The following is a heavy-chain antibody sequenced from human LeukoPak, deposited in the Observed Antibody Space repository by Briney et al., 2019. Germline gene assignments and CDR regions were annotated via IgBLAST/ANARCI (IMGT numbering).Heavy chain of an antibody. CDR3: ATLGGYDSSGYPLDY. CDR2: FDPGDGET. Sequence: ASVKVSCKVSGYTLTELSMHWVRQAPGKGLEWMGGFDPGDGETIYAQKFQGRVTMTEDTSTDTAYMELSSLRSEDTAVYYCATLGGYDSSGYPLDYWGQGTLVTVSS. D-gene: IGHD3-22*01. V-gene: IGHV1-24*01. J-gene: IGHJ4*02. CDR1: GYTLTELS.